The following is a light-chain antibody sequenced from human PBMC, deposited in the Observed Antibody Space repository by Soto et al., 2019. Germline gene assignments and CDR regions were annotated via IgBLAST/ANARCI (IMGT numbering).Light chain of an antibody. J-gene: IGKJ2*02. Sequence: DIVMTQSPLSLPVTPGEPASISCRSSQSLLHSNGYNYLDWYLQKPGQSPQLLIYLGSNRASGVPYRFSGSGSGTDFTLKISRVEAEDVGVYYCMQALQTQWTFGQGTKLEIK. CDR3: MQALQTQWT. V-gene: IGKV2-28*01. CDR2: LGS. CDR1: QSLLHSNGYNY.